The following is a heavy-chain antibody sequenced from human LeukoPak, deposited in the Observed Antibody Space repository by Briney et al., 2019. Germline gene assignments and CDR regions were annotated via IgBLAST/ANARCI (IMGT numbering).Heavy chain of an antibody. D-gene: IGHD6-13*01. V-gene: IGHV1-18*01. Sequence: AXVKVXXXASGYTFTSYGISWVRQAPGQGLEWMGWISAYNGNTNYAQKLQGRVTMTTDTSTSTAYMELRSLRSDDTAVYYCARVEQQLVTRGFDPWGQGTLVTVSS. CDR1: GYTFTSYG. CDR2: ISAYNGNT. CDR3: ARVEQQLVTRGFDP. J-gene: IGHJ5*02.